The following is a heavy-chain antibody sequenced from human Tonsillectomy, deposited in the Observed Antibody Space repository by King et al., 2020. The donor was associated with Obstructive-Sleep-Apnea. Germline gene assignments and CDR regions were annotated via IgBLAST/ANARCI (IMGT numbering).Heavy chain of an antibody. J-gene: IGHJ4*02. Sequence: VQLVESGGGLVQPGGSLRLSCAASGFTFSSYSMNWVRQAPGKGLEWVSYISGSSSTIYYADSVKGRFTISRDNAKNSLYLQMNSLRAEDTAVYFCARDYGGNSEADYWGQGTLVTVSS. CDR2: ISGSSSTI. D-gene: IGHD4-23*01. CDR3: ARDYGGNSEADY. V-gene: IGHV3-48*04. CDR1: GFTFSSYS.